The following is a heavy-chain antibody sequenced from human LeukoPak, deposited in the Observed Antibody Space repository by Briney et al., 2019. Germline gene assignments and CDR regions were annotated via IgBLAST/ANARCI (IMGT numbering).Heavy chain of an antibody. CDR2: ISHSGTT. Sequence: SETLSLTCAVSGYSITSGFSWGWIRQPPGKGLEWIETISHSGTTDYKSTLESRLTISMDTSKNLFSLRLTSVTAADTAVYYCAREGAVPGIDPWGQGTLVTVSS. CDR3: AREGAVPGIDP. V-gene: IGHV4-38-2*02. J-gene: IGHJ5*02. D-gene: IGHD3-16*01. CDR1: GYSITSGFS.